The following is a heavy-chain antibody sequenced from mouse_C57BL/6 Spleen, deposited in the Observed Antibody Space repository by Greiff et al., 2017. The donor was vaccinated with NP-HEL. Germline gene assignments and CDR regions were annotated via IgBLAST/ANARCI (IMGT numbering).Heavy chain of an antibody. D-gene: IGHD1-1*01. CDR1: GFSLTSYG. Sequence: QVHVKQSGPGLVQPSQSLSITCTVSGFSLTSYGVHWVRQSPGKGLEWLGVIWSGGSTDYNAAFISRLSISKDNSKSQVFFKMNSLQADDTAIYYCAPQFITTVVAPYYAMDYWGQGTSVTVSS. CDR2: IWSGGST. J-gene: IGHJ4*01. CDR3: APQFITTVVAPYYAMDY. V-gene: IGHV2-2*01.